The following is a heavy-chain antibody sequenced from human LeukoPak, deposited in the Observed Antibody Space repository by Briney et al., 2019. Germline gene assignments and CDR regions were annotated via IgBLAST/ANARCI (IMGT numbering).Heavy chain of an antibody. V-gene: IGHV3-7*01. CDR2: IQVEGKKE. J-gene: IGHJ6*03. CDR1: GFTFTKFW. Sequence: PGGSLRLSCEASGFTFTKFWIGWVRQAPGKGLEWVANIQVEGKKENSVDSVRGRFTISRDNAKNSLYLQMNSLRAEDTAVYYCARDGMRAAAGRHYYYYYMDVWGKGTKVTVSS. CDR3: ARDGMRAAAGRHYYYYYMDV. D-gene: IGHD6-13*01.